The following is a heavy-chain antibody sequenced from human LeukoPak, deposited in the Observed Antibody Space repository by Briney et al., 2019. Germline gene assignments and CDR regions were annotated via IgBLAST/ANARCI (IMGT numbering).Heavy chain of an antibody. D-gene: IGHD6-13*01. CDR3: ARSQSSSLIDY. V-gene: IGHV3-33*01. Sequence: PGGSLRLSCAAFGFTLSSYGMHWVRLAPGKGLEWVAVTWCEGRTTFYADSVKGRITMSRDNSKNTLYLQMNSLRAEDTAVYYCARSQSSSLIDYWGQGTLVTVSS. CDR1: GFTLSSYG. CDR2: TWCEGRTT. J-gene: IGHJ4*02.